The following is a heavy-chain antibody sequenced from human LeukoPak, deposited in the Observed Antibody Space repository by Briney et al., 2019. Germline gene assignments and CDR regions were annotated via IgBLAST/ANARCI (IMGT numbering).Heavy chain of an antibody. CDR2: ISSSSSYI. CDR3: VRVRYGDSSGYYSDY. CDR1: GFIFSSYS. J-gene: IGHJ4*02. Sequence: PGGSLRLSCAASGFIFSSYSMNWVRQAPGKGLEWVSSISSSSSYIYYADSVKGRFTISRDNAKNSLYLQMNSLRAEDTAVYYCVRVRYGDSSGYYSDYWGQGTLVTVSS. D-gene: IGHD3-22*01. V-gene: IGHV3-21*01.